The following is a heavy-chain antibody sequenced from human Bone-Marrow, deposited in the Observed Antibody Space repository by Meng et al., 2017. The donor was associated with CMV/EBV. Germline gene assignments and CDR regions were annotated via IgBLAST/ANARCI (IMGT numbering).Heavy chain of an antibody. CDR1: GASVSSVCYY. Sequence: GASVSSVCYYLTWIRQPAGKGLEWIGRIYTSGSTNYNPSLKSRVTISVDTSKNQFSLKLSSVTAADTAVYYCAGDGYQYYYYGMDVWGQGTTVTVSS. J-gene: IGHJ6*02. CDR3: AGDGYQYYYYGMDV. V-gene: IGHV4-61*02. D-gene: IGHD5-12*01. CDR2: IYTSGST.